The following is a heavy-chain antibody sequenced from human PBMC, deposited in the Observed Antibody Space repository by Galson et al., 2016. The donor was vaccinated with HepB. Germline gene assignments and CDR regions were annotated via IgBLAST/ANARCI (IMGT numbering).Heavy chain of an antibody. CDR2: FRGRANT. CDR1: GFTFITSV. J-gene: IGHJ5*02. D-gene: IGHD6-13*01. CDR3: VKDRPYGTGGYGCSES. V-gene: IGHV3-23*01. Sequence: SLRLSCAASGFTFITSVTSWVRQTPGKGLEWVSSFRGRANTQYADSVRGRFTASRDDSKGTLFLQMNSLTADDTAVYYCVKDRPYGTGGYGCSESWGQGTLVIVSS.